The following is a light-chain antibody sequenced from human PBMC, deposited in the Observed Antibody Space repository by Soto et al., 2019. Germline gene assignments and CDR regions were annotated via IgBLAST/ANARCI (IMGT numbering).Light chain of an antibody. V-gene: IGKV3-20*01. J-gene: IGKJ1*01. CDR2: GAS. CDR1: QSVNSNY. Sequence: EIVLTQSPGTLSLSPGERATLSCRASQSVNSNYLAWYQRKPGQAPRLLIYGASNSATDIPCRFSASGSGTDFTLTNTSPETEAVAVYYCQQYYNSPPSFGKGTRVYI. CDR3: QQYYNSPPS.